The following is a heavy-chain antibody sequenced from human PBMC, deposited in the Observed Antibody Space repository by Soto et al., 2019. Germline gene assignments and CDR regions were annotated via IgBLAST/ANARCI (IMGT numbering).Heavy chain of an antibody. CDR1: GFTFSYYN. V-gene: IGHV3-21*01. Sequence: PGGSLRLSCAASGFTFSYYNMNWVRQAPGKGLEGVSSISTSSDYIYVDSVKGRFTISRDNAKNSLYLQMNSLRAEDTAVYYCARLGCHGDNCYMLDSWGQGT. CDR2: ISTSSDYI. J-gene: IGHJ5*01. D-gene: IGHD2-21*02. CDR3: ARLGCHGDNCYMLDS.